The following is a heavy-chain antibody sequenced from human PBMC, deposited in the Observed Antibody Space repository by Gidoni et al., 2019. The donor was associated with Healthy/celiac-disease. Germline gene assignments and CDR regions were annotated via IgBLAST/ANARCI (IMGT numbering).Heavy chain of an antibody. Sequence: QVQLVQSGAEVKKPGSSVKVSCKASGGTFGSSAISWVRQAPGQGPEWMGGIIPIFGTANYAQKFQGRVTITADESTSTAYMELSSLRSEDTAVYYCAREFNYAEGTDYYYYGMDVWGQGTTVTVSS. CDR3: AREFNYAEGTDYYYYGMDV. CDR1: GGTFGSSA. V-gene: IGHV1-69*01. D-gene: IGHD2-2*01. CDR2: IIPIFGTA. J-gene: IGHJ6*02.